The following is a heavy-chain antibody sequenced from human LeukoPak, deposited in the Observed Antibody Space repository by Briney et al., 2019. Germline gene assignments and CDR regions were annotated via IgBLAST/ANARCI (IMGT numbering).Heavy chain of an antibody. V-gene: IGHV1-46*01. J-gene: IGHJ6*02. CDR3: ARVLEAAADLEEYYYYGMDV. D-gene: IGHD6-13*01. Sequence: PSVKVSCKASGYTFTSYYMHWVRQAPGQGLEWMGIINPSGGSTSYAQKFQGRVTMTRDTSTSTVYMELSSLRSEDTAVYYCARVLEAAADLEEYYYYGMDVWGQGTTVTVSS. CDR1: GYTFTSYY. CDR2: INPSGGST.